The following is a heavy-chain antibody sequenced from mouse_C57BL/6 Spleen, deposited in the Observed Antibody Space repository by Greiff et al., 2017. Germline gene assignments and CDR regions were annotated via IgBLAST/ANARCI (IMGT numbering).Heavy chain of an antibody. CDR2: IHPNSGST. J-gene: IGHJ3*01. D-gene: IGHD2-1*01. CDR1: GYTFTSYW. V-gene: IGHV1-64*01. CDR3: ASQGPYGNYDAY. Sequence: VQLQQPGAELVKPGASVKLSCKASGYTFTSYWMHWVKQRPRQGLEWIGMIHPNSGSTNYNEKFKSKATLTVDKSSSTAYMQLSSLTSEDSAVYYWASQGPYGNYDAYWGQGTLVTVSA.